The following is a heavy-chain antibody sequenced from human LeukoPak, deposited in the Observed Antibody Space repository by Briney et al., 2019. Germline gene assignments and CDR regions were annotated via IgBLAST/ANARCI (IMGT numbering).Heavy chain of an antibody. J-gene: IGHJ5*02. Sequence: GALRLSRAASGFTFSSYAMSWVRQAPGKGLEWVSAISGSGGSTYYADSVKGRFTISRDNSKNTLYLQMNSLRDEDTAVYYCAKVAVPAAIRSWFDPWGQGTLVTVSS. V-gene: IGHV3-23*01. D-gene: IGHD2-2*01. CDR1: GFTFSSYA. CDR2: ISGSGGST. CDR3: AKVAVPAAIRSWFDP.